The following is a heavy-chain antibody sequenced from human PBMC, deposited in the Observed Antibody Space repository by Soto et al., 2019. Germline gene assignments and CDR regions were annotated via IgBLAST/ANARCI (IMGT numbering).Heavy chain of an antibody. CDR1: GFIFSEGE. V-gene: IGHV3-23*01. CDR3: AKGRGDYSPFDY. D-gene: IGHD2-21*01. J-gene: IGHJ4*02. CDR2: IGASDGGT. Sequence: GGSVRLSCAASGFIFSEGEMSWVRQSPERGLEWVSAIGASDGGTYYADSVQGRFTISRDNSRNTVYLQMHSLRAEDTAIYYCAKGRGDYSPFDYWGQGSLVTVSS.